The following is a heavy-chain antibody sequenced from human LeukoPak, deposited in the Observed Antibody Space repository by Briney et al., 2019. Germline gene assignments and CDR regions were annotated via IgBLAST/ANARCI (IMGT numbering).Heavy chain of an antibody. D-gene: IGHD3-22*01. J-gene: IGHJ4*02. CDR3: ARGSYYYDSSDYYPFDY. V-gene: IGHV1-8*01. CDR2: MNPVSGNA. Sequence: GASVKVSCKASGYTFTNFDINWVRQAPGQGLEWMGWMNPVSGNAGSAQKFQGRVTMTRNASISTAYMELSSLRSEDTAVYYCARGSYYYDSSDYYPFDYWGQGTLVTVSS. CDR1: GYTFTNFD.